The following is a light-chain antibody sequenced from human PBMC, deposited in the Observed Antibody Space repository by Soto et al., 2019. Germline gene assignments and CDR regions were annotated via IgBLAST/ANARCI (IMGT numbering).Light chain of an antibody. Sequence: VEVTHTPHSLSASVRDRVTITCRASQSISSYLNWYQQKPGKAPKLLIYAASSLQSGVPSRFSGSGSGTDFTLTISSLQPEDFASYYCQQSYSTPSITFGQGTRPEIK. CDR2: AAS. V-gene: IGKV1-39*01. J-gene: IGKJ5*01. CDR3: QQSYSTPSIT. CDR1: QSISSY.